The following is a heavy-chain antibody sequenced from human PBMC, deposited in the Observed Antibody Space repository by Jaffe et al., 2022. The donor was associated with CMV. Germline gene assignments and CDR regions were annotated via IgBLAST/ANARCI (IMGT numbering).Heavy chain of an antibody. CDR2: ISSSGSTI. V-gene: IGHV3-48*03. D-gene: IGHD3-22*01. CDR1: GFTFSSYE. Sequence: EVQLVESGGGLVQPGGSLRLSCAASGFTFSSYEMNWVRQAPGKGLEWVSYISSSGSTIYYADSVKGRFTISRDNAKNSLYLQMNSLRAEDTAVYYCASSPIAYYYDSSDDAWGQGTLVTVSS. J-gene: IGHJ4*02. CDR3: ASSPIAYYYDSSDDA.